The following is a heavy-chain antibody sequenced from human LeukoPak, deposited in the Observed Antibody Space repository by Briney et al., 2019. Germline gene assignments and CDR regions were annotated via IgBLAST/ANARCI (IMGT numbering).Heavy chain of an antibody. CDR1: GYTFTNYF. J-gene: IGHJ4*02. D-gene: IGHD1-14*01. CDR3: ARGGPDLGDY. V-gene: IGHV1-46*01. Sequence: GASVKVSCKASGYTFTNYFVHWVRQAPGQGFEWMGIINPSGGSTTFAQKFQGRVTMTRDTSTNTVYMEMSSLRSGDTGVYYCARGGPDLGDYWGQGTLVTVSS. CDR2: INPSGGST.